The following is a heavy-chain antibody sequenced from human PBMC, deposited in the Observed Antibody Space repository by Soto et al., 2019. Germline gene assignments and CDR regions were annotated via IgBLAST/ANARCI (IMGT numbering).Heavy chain of an antibody. CDR3: AIAVYCTTDNCWDDFYYYSIDV. CDR2: IYHTGVV. D-gene: IGHD1-1*01. V-gene: IGHV4-4*02. Sequence: LSLTCVVTGAYISSNKHGWTWVRQPPGKGLEWIGEIYHTGVVNYMSSLRGRIPMSVDKTKNQFSLKLSSMTAADTATYYCAIAVYCTTDNCWDDFYYYSIDVWGQGTTVTVSS. J-gene: IGHJ6*02. CDR1: GAYISSNKHG.